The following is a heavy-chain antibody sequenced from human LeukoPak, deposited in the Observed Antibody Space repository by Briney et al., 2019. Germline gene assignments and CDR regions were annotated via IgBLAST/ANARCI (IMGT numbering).Heavy chain of an antibody. D-gene: IGHD5-18*01. V-gene: IGHV1-18*01. CDR3: AREGYSYGYYYYYGMDV. J-gene: IGHJ6*02. CDR2: ISAYNGNR. CDR1: GYTFTSYG. Sequence: ASVKVSCKASGYTFTSYGISWVRQAPGQGLEWMGWISAYNGNRNYAQKLQGRVTMTTDTSTSTAYMELRSLRSDDTAVYYCAREGYSYGYYYYYGMDVWGQGTTVTVSS.